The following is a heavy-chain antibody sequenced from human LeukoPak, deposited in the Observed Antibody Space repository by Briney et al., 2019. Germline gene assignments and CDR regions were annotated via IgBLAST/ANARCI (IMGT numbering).Heavy chain of an antibody. V-gene: IGHV3-48*02. CDR3: ARNLIGGPPALIDY. J-gene: IGHJ4*02. CDR2: ITSGSDTI. CDR1: GFTFNNYN. Sequence: QPGGSLRLSCAASGFTFNNYNINWVRQAPGKGLEWVSYITSGSDTIYYADSVEGRFTVSRDNAKNSPFLQMNSLRDEDTAVYYCARNLIGGPPALIDYWGQGTLVTVSS. D-gene: IGHD2-2*01.